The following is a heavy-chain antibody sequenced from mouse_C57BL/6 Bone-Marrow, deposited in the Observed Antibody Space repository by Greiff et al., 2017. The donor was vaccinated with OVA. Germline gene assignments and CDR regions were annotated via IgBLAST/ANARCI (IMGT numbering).Heavy chain of an antibody. V-gene: IGHV5-6*01. Sequence: EVQLVESGGDLVKPGGSLKLSCAASGFTFSSYGMSWVRQTPDKRLEWVATISSGGSYTYYPDSVKGRFTISRDNAKNTLYLQMSSLKAEDTAMYYCASKTGTGFAYWGQGTLGTVSA. CDR3: ASKTGTGFAY. CDR1: GFTFSSYG. CDR2: ISSGGSYT. D-gene: IGHD4-1*01. J-gene: IGHJ3*01.